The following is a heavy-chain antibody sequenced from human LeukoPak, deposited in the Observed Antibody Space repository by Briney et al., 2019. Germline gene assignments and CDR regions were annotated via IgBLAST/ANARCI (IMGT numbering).Heavy chain of an antibody. J-gene: IGHJ4*02. Sequence: PSETLSLTCAVYGGSFSGYYWSWIRQPPGKGLEWIGEINHSGSTNYNPSLKSRVTISVDTSKNQFSLKLSSVTAADTAVYYCARDGGYYGSGSYPGNFDYWGQGTLVTVSS. CDR1: GGSFSGYY. CDR2: INHSGST. D-gene: IGHD3-10*01. V-gene: IGHV4-34*01. CDR3: ARDGGYYGSGSYPGNFDY.